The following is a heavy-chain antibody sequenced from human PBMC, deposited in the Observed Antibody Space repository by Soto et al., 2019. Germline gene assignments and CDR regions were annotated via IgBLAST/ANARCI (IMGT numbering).Heavy chain of an antibody. V-gene: IGHV4-34*01. Sequence: PSETLSLTCAVYGGSFSGYYWSWIRQPPGKGLEWIGEINHSGSTNYNPSLKSRVTISVDTSKNQFSLKLSSVTAADTAVYYCARVYSYRYYYYGMDVWGQGTTVTVSS. J-gene: IGHJ6*02. D-gene: IGHD5-18*01. CDR3: ARVYSYRYYYYGMDV. CDR2: INHSGST. CDR1: GGSFSGYY.